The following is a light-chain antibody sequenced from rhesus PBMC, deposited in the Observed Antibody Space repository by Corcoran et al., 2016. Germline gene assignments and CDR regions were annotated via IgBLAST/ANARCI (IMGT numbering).Light chain of an antibody. J-gene: IGKJ3*01. V-gene: IGKV1-22*01. CDR3: LQYSSSPFT. Sequence: DIQMTQSPSSLSASVGDTVTITCRASQSISSWLDWYQQKPGKAPKLLLYKASRLQSGVPSRFSGSGSGTDFTLPISSLQPEYFATYYCLQYSSSPFTFGPGTKLDIK. CDR2: KAS. CDR1: QSISSW.